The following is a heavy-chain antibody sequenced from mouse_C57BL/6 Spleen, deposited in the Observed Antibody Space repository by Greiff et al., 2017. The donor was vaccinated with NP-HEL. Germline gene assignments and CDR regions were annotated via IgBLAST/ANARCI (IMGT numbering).Heavy chain of an antibody. Sequence: VQLQQSGPELVKPGASVKISCKASGYSFTGYYMNWVKQSPEKSLEWIGEINPSTGGTTYNQKFKGKATLPVDKSSSTAYMQLKSLTSEDSAVYYGARIDSTYYFDYWGQGTTLTVSS. V-gene: IGHV1-42*01. J-gene: IGHJ2*01. CDR3: ARIDSTYYFDY. D-gene: IGHD5-1*01. CDR2: INPSTGGT. CDR1: GYSFTGYY.